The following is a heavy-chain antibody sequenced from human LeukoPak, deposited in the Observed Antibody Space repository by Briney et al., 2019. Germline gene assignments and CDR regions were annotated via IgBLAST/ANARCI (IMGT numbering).Heavy chain of an antibody. CDR1: GGSISSSSYY. CDR3: ARDGYGSGSYPEYYFDY. D-gene: IGHD3-10*01. J-gene: IGHJ4*02. V-gene: IGHV4-39*07. Sequence: SETLSLTCTVSGGSISSSSYYWGWIRQPPGKGLEWIGSIYYSGSTYYNPSLKSRVTISVDTSKNQFSLKLSSVTAADTAVYYCARDGYGSGSYPEYYFDYWGQGTLVTVSS. CDR2: IYYSGST.